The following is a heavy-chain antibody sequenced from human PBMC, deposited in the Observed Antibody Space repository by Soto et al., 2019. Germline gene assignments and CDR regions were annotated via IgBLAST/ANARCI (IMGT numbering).Heavy chain of an antibody. V-gene: IGHV1-18*01. D-gene: IGHD5-18*01. J-gene: IGHJ5*02. CDR1: GYTFTSYG. CDR3: VRDASSGYRGWWDP. Sequence: QVPLVQSGVEVKKPGASVKVSCKASGYTFTSYGITWVRQAPGQGLEWMGLLIPYNGDTIYAQKFQGRVILTTYTATSTAYMERGSLRSDDTAVYYCVRDASSGYRGWWDPWGQGTLVTVSS. CDR2: LIPYNGDT.